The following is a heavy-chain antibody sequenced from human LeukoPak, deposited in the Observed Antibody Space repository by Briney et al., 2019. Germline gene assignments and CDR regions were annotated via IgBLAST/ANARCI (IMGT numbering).Heavy chain of an antibody. V-gene: IGHV4-61*02. CDR3: ASGTMLRGVISGFDY. Sequence: PSETLSLTCTVSGGSISSGSYYWSWIRQPAGKGLEWIGRIYSTGSTNYNPSLKSRVTISVDTSKNQFSLKLSSVTAADTAVYYCASGTMLRGVISGFDYWGQGTLVTVSS. J-gene: IGHJ4*02. D-gene: IGHD3-10*01. CDR2: IYSTGST. CDR1: GGSISSGSYY.